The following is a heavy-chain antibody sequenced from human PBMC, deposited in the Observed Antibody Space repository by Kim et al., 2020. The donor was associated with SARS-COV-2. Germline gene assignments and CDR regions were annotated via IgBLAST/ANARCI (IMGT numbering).Heavy chain of an antibody. D-gene: IGHD3-10*01. Sequence: CADSVKGRFPITRDKSKNTLSLQMNSLRAEDTAVYYCAKGGGRYMYSFDYWGQGTLVTVSS. J-gene: IGHJ4*02. CDR3: AKGGGRYMYSFDY. V-gene: IGHV3-23*01.